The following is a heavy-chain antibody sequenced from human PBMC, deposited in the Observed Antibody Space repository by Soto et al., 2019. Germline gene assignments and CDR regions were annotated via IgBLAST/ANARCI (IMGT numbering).Heavy chain of an antibody. CDR1: GGTFSSYA. Sequence: SVKVSCKASGGTFSSYAISWVRQAPGQGLEWMGGIIPIFGTANYAQKFQGRVTITADESTSTAYMELTSVTAADTAVYYCARGAGSFYYYGMDVWGQGTTVTVSS. D-gene: IGHD6-19*01. CDR2: IIPIFGTA. V-gene: IGHV1-69*13. J-gene: IGHJ6*02. CDR3: ARGAGSFYYYGMDV.